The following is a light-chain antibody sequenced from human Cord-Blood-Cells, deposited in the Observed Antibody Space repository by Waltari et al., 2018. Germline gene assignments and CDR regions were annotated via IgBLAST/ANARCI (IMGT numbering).Light chain of an antibody. Sequence: DIQMTQSPSYLSASVGDRVTITCRASQSISSYLNWYQQKPGKAPKLLIYATSSLQSVXXXXFMFSGSGTDFTLTISSLQPEDFATYYFQQSYSTHTLTFGEGTKVEIK. V-gene: IGKV1-39*01. J-gene: IGKJ4*01. CDR1: QSISSY. CDR3: QQSYSTHTLT. CDR2: ATS.